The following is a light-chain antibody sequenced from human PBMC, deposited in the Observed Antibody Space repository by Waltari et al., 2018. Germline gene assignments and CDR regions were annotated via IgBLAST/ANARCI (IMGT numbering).Light chain of an antibody. CDR3: QQYNNWPPLT. Sequence: EILMTQSPATLSLSPGERATLSCRASQSVSSNLAWYQQKPGQAPRLLIYGASTRATGNPARFSGSGSGTEFTLTISSLQSEDFAVYYCQQYNNWPPLTFGGGTKVEIK. V-gene: IGKV3-15*01. CDR2: GAS. J-gene: IGKJ4*01. CDR1: QSVSSN.